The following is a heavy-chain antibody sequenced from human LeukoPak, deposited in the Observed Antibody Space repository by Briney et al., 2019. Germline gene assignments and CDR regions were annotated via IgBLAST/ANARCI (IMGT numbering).Heavy chain of an antibody. CDR3: ARETKDLNSPSWGLYDTYYYFDA. Sequence: PSETLSLTCAVSPGSLDIGLYYWTWIRQPAGKGLEWIGRISNNGGTAYNPSLRSRVTITIDTSNNRLSLKVTSVTAADTAVYYCARETKDLNSPSWGLYDTYYYFDAWGKGTTVTVSS. D-gene: IGHD5/OR15-5a*01. CDR2: ISNNGGT. J-gene: IGHJ6*03. V-gene: IGHV4-61*02. CDR1: PGSLDIGLYY.